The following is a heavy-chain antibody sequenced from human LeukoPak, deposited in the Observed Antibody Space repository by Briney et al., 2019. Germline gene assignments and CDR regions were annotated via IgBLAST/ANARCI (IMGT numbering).Heavy chain of an antibody. V-gene: IGHV3-23*01. CDR2: ISGSGGST. J-gene: IGHJ4*02. CDR1: GFTFSSHG. Sequence: PGGSLRLSCAASGFTFSSHGMNWVRQAPGKGLEWVSAISGSGGSTYYADSVKGRFTISRDNSKNTLYLQMNNLRAEDTAVYYCAKGVVLTGYYKVAYFDYWGQGTLVTVSS. D-gene: IGHD3-9*01. CDR3: AKGVVLTGYYKVAYFDY.